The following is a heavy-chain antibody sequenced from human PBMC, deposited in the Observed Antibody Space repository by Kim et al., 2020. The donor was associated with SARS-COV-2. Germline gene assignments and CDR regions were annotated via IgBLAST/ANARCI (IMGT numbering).Heavy chain of an antibody. CDR1: SGSISSAGYY. CDR3: TRGAQPYMTGSGFDP. J-gene: IGHJ5*02. CDR2: MYYDGST. Sequence: SETLSLTCTVSSGSISSAGYYWSWIRQHPGKGLEWIGRMYYDGSTHYNPSLESRGTISLDSSKSQFSLKLSSVTAADTAVYYGTRGAQPYMTGSGFDPWG. D-gene: IGHD2-21*01. V-gene: IGHV4-31*03.